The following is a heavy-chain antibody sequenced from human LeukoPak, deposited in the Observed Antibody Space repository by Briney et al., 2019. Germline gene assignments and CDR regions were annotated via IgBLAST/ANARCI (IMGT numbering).Heavy chain of an antibody. D-gene: IGHD5-12*01. CDR3: ARLLDIVGFDY. J-gene: IGHJ4*02. V-gene: IGHV1-2*02. Sequence: ASVKVSCKASGYTFIGHYMHWVRQAPGQGLEWMGWINPNSGGTNYAQKFQGRVTMTRDTSISTAYMELSRLRSDDTAVYYCARLLDIVGFDYWGQGTLVTVSS. CDR2: INPNSGGT. CDR1: GYTFIGHY.